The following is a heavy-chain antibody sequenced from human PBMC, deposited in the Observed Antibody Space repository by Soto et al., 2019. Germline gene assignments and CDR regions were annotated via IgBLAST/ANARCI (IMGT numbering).Heavy chain of an antibody. CDR1: GGSISSYY. D-gene: IGHD3-22*01. V-gene: IGHV4-59*01. J-gene: IGHJ4*02. Sequence: ETLSVTCTVWGGSISSYYWSCIRQPPGKGLEWIGYIYYSGSTNYNPSLKSRVTISVDTSKNQFSLKLSSVTAADTAVYYCARVGYFYDMGQSNRKTYYFDYWGQGTLVTVSS. CDR2: IYYSGST. CDR3: ARVGYFYDMGQSNRKTYYFDY.